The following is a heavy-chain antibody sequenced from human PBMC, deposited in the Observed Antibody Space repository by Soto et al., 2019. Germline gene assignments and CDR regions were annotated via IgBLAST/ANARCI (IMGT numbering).Heavy chain of an antibody. CDR1: GGSISSYY. CDR2: IYYSGST. CDR3: ARGYYYDN. Sequence: SETLSLTCTVSGGSISSYYWSWIRQPPGKGLEWIGYIYYSGSTNYNPSLKSRVTISVDTSKNQFSLKLSSVTAADTAVYYCARGYYYDNWGQGTLVTVSS. V-gene: IGHV4-59*01. J-gene: IGHJ4*02. D-gene: IGHD1-20*01.